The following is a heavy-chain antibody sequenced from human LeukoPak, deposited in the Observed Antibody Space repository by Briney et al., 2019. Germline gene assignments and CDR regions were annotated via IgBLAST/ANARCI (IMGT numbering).Heavy chain of an antibody. J-gene: IGHJ3*02. Sequence: ASVKVSCKVSGYTLTELSMHWVRQAPGKGLEWMGGFDPEDGETIYAQKFQGRVTMTEDTSTDTAYMELSSLRSEDTAVYYCATHLKKWLSPRAAFDIWGQGTMVTVSS. V-gene: IGHV1-24*01. CDR3: ATHLKKWLSPRAAFDI. D-gene: IGHD3-22*01. CDR2: FDPEDGET. CDR1: GYTLTELS.